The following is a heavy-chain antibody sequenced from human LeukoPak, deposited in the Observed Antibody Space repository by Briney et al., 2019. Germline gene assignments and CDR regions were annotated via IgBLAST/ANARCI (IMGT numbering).Heavy chain of an antibody. V-gene: IGHV1-69*13. CDR2: IIPIFGTA. Sequence: SVKVSCKASGGTFSSYAISWLRQAPGQGLEWMGGIIPIFGTANYAQKFQGRVTITADESTSTAYMELRSLRSDDTAVYYCARTTLGGGEGDAFDIWGQGTMVTVSS. CDR3: ARTTLGGGEGDAFDI. J-gene: IGHJ3*02. CDR1: GGTFSSYA. D-gene: IGHD3-16*01.